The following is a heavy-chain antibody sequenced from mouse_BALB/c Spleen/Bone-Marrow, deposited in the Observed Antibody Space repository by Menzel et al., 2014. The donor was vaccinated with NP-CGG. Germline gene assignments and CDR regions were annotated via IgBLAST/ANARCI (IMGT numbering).Heavy chain of an antibody. CDR2: INSNGGST. V-gene: IGHV5-6-3*01. J-gene: IGHJ2*01. CDR1: GFTFSSCG. CDR3: ARGNYGNYVDYFDY. D-gene: IGHD2-1*01. Sequence: EVKLMESGGGLVQPGGSLKLSCAASGFTFSSCGMSWVRQTPDKRLELVASINSNGGSTYYPDSVKGRFTISRDNAKKTLSLQMSSLKSEDTAVYYCARGNYGNYVDYFDYWGQGTTLTVSS.